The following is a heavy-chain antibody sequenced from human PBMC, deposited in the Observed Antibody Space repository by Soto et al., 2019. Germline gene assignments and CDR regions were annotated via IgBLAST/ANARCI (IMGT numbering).Heavy chain of an antibody. CDR1: EFTVSSNH. CDR2: IYPGGDT. D-gene: IGHD3-16*01. Sequence: GGSLRLSCAASEFTVSSNHMSWVRQAPGKGLEWVSVIYPGGDTYYAASVRGRFTISRDNSKNTLYLHMNSLRAEDTAVYYCASIRIPYVSDRRLAAFYFDYWGQGTLVTVSS. CDR3: ASIRIPYVSDRRLAAFYFDY. J-gene: IGHJ4*02. V-gene: IGHV3-53*01.